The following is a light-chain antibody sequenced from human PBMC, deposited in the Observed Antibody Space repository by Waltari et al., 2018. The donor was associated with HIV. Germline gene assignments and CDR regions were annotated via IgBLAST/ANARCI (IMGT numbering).Light chain of an antibody. J-gene: IGKJ1*01. CDR2: KAS. Sequence: DIQMTQSPSTLSASVGDRVTITCRASQTISSWLAWYQQKPGKAPKLLISKASNLEGGVPSRFSGSGSGTEFTLTISSLQPDDFATYFCHQYHTQRTFGQGTKVDIK. V-gene: IGKV1-5*03. CDR3: HQYHTQRT. CDR1: QTISSW.